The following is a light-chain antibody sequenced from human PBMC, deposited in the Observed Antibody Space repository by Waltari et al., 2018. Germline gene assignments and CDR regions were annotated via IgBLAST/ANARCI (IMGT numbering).Light chain of an antibody. CDR3: ASWDDSHYV. J-gene: IGLJ1*01. V-gene: IGLV1-47*01. CDR2: RNN. CDR1: ISHLGSNY. Sequence: QSVLTQPPSASETPGQRVTISCSGSISHLGSNYLYWYQQVPGAAPRLLIYRNNQRPSGVPDRFSGSKFGTSASLAIDGLRSEDEAVYYCASWDDSHYVFGPGTKVTVL.